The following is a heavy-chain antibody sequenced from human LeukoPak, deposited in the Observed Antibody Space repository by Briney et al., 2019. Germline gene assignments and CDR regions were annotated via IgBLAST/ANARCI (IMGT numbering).Heavy chain of an antibody. CDR1: GFPFSAYE. Sequence: PGGSLRLSCAASGFPFSAYEMNWVRQAPGKGLEWVSYISVSGGTIYYADSVKGRFTISRDNAKQSLYLQMNSLRAEDTAVYYCARGTLYYGPESYDYWGQGTLVIVSS. CDR2: ISVSGGTI. CDR3: ARGTLYYGPESYDY. D-gene: IGHD3-10*01. J-gene: IGHJ4*02. V-gene: IGHV3-48*03.